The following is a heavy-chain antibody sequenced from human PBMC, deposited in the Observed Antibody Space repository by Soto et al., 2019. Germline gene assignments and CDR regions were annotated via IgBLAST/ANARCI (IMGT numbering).Heavy chain of an antibody. CDR2: ISGSGGST. Sequence: PGGSLRLSCAASGFTFSSYAMSWVRQAPGKGLKWVSAISGSGGSTYYADSVKGRFTISRDNSKNTLYLQMNSLRAEDTAVYYCAKGLGATIFGVVIYFDYWGQGTLVTVSS. CDR3: AKGLGATIFGVVIYFDY. J-gene: IGHJ4*02. D-gene: IGHD3-3*01. CDR1: GFTFSSYA. V-gene: IGHV3-23*01.